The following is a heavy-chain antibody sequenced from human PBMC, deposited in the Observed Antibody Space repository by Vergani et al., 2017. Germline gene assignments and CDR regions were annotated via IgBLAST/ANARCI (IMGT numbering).Heavy chain of an antibody. J-gene: IGHJ4*02. V-gene: IGHV3-23*01. D-gene: IGHD6-13*01. CDR2: ISGSGGST. CDR1: GFTFSSYA. Sequence: EVQLLESGGGLVQPGGSLRLSCAASGFTFSSYAMSWVRQAPGKGLGWVSAISGSGGSTYYADSGKGRFTISRDNAKNTLYLQMNSLRAEDTAVYYCAKVLTYSSSWRFRVYYLDYWGQGTLVTVSS. CDR3: AKVLTYSSSWRFRVYYLDY.